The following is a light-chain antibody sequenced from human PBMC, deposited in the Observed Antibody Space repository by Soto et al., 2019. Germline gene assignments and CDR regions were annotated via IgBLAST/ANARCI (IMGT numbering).Light chain of an antibody. CDR3: QSYDSSLSGVV. CDR2: GNN. J-gene: IGLJ2*01. Sequence: QSVLTQPPSASGTPGQRVTISCSGSSSNIGSNNVNWYQQLPGTTPKLLIYGNNNRPSGVPDRFSASKSRTSASLAITGLQADDEADYYCQSYDSSLSGVVFGGGTKLTVL. V-gene: IGLV1-40*01. CDR1: SSNIGSNN.